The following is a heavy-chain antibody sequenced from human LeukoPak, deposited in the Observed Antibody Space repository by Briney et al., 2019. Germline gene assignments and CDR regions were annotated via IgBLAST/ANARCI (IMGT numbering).Heavy chain of an antibody. CDR1: GFTFDDYA. Sequence: PGGSLRLSCAASGFTFDDYAMHWVRQAPGKGLEWVSGISWNSGSIGYADSVKGRFTISRDNAKNSLYLQMNSLRAEDMALYYCAKDRAATVTGVLDYWGQGTLVTVSS. D-gene: IGHD4-11*01. CDR2: ISWNSGSI. CDR3: AKDRAATVTGVLDY. V-gene: IGHV3-9*03. J-gene: IGHJ4*02.